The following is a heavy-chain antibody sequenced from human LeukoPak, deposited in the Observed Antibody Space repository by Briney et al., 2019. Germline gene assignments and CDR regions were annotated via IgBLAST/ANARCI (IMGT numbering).Heavy chain of an antibody. V-gene: IGHV5-10-1*01. Sequence: GESLKISCKGSGYSFTSYWISWVRPMPGKGLEWMGRIDPSDSYTNYSPSFQGHVTISADKSISTAYLQWSSLKASDTAMYYCARTSSPQLGYYGMDVWGKGTTVTVSS. CDR1: GYSFTSYW. CDR2: IDPSDSYT. D-gene: IGHD6-13*01. CDR3: ARTSSPQLGYYGMDV. J-gene: IGHJ6*04.